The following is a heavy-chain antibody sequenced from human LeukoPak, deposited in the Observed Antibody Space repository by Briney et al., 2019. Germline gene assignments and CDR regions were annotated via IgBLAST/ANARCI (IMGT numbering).Heavy chain of an antibody. D-gene: IGHD7-27*01. CDR2: INHSGST. Sequence: SETLSLTCAVYGGSFSGYYWSWIRQPPGKGLEWIGEINHSGSTNYNPSLKSRVTISVDTSKNQFSLKLRSVTAADTAVYYCARGYNWGSPTRNFYYLDVWGKGTTVTVSS. J-gene: IGHJ6*03. CDR3: ARGYNWGSPTRNFYYLDV. V-gene: IGHV4-34*01. CDR1: GGSFSGYY.